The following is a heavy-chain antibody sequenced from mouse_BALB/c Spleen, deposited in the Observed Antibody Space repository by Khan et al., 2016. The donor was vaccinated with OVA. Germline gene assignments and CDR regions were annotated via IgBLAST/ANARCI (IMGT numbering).Heavy chain of an antibody. CDR1: GYTFTNYR. V-gene: IGHV9-1*02. Sequence: QFQLVQSRPELKKPGETVKISCKASGYTFTNYRMNWMKPAPEKGLKWMGWINTYTGEPTYGDDFKGRFAFSLETSARTAYLQINNLKNEDMATXFCARETSYWYFDAWGAETTVTVSS. CDR3: ARETSYWYFDA. D-gene: IGHD2-12*01. J-gene: IGHJ1*01. CDR2: INTYTGEP.